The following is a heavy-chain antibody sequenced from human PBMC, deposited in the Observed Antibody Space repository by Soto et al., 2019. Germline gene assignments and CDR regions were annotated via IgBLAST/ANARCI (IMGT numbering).Heavy chain of an antibody. D-gene: IGHD5-12*01. CDR2: IYYSGST. CDR3: ARDQVSRLGRAYAFDI. CDR1: GGSISSGGYY. V-gene: IGHV4-31*03. J-gene: IGHJ3*02. Sequence: NPSETLSLTCTVSGGSISSGGYYWSWIRQHPGKGLEWIGYIYYSGSTYYNPSLKSRVTISVDTSKNQFSLKLSSVTAADTAVYYCARDQVSRLGRAYAFDIWGQGTMVTVSS.